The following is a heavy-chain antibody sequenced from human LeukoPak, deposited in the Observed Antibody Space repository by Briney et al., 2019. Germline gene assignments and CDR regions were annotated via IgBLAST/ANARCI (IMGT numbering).Heavy chain of an antibody. CDR2: IYYSGST. D-gene: IGHD3-22*01. CDR3: ASRYYYDSSGYVPSFDY. Sequence: SETLSLTCTVSGGSISSSNYYWGWIRQPPGKGLEWIGSIYYSGSTYYNPSLKSRVTISVDTSKNQFSLKLSSVTAADTAVYYCASRYYYDSSGYVPSFDYWGQGILVTVSS. CDR1: GGSISSSNYY. J-gene: IGHJ4*02. V-gene: IGHV4-39*07.